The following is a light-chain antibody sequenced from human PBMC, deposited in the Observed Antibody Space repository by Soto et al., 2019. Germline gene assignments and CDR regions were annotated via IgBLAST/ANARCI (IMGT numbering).Light chain of an antibody. J-gene: IGKJ1*01. CDR1: QVVSGS. CDR3: QHYNSYSEA. Sequence: QLTQSPSSLSASLGDTVTITWRGSQVVSGSLAWYQQKTGKAPKLLIYKASTLKSGVPSRFSGSGPGTEFTLTVSSRQTDDFATYYCQHYNSYSEAFGQGTKVDIK. V-gene: IGKV1-5*03. CDR2: KAS.